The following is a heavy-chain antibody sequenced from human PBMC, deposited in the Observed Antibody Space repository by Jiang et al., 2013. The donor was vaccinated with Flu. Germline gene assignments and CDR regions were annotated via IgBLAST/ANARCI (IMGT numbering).Heavy chain of an antibody. CDR1: GFTFSSYW. Sequence: QLLESGGGLVQPGGSLRLSCAASGFTFSSYWMSWVRQAPGKGLEWVANIKQDGSEKYYVDSVKGRFTISRDNAKNSLYLQMNSLRAEDTVVYYCARVLRRPGYYYYGMDVWGQGTTVTVSS. V-gene: IGHV3-7*04. CDR2: IKQDGSEK. J-gene: IGHJ6*02. CDR3: ARVLRRPGYYYYGMDV. D-gene: IGHD3-3*01.